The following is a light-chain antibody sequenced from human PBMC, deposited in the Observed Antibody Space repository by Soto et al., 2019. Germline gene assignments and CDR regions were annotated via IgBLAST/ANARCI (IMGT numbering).Light chain of an antibody. CDR3: LQDYNYPYT. J-gene: IGKJ2*01. V-gene: IGKV1-6*01. CDR1: QGIRND. Sequence: AIQMTQSPSSLSASVGDSVTITCRASQGIRNDLGWYQQKPGKAPKLLIYAASSLQSGVPSRFSGSVSGTDFTLTIASLQPEDFATYYCLQDYNYPYTFGQGTKLEIK. CDR2: AAS.